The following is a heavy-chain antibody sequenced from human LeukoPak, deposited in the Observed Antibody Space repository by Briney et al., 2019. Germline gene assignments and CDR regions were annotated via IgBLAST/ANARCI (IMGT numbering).Heavy chain of an antibody. V-gene: IGHV4-30-2*01. Sequence: SETLSLTCAVSGGSISSGGYSWSWIRQPPGKGLEWIGCIYHSGSTYYNPSLKSRVTISVDRSKNQFSLKLSSVTAADTAVYYCARASQLYWFDAWGQGTLVTVSS. CDR3: ARASQLYWFDA. J-gene: IGHJ5*02. CDR2: IYHSGST. CDR1: GGSISSGGYS.